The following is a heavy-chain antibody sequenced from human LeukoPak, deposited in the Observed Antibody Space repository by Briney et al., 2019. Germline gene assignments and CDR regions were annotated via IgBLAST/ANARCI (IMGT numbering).Heavy chain of an antibody. V-gene: IGHV4-59*08. CDR1: GGSFSGYY. J-gene: IGHJ4*02. CDR2: VYDNGNT. Sequence: PSETLSLTCAVYGGSFSGYYWSWSRQPPGKGLEWIGYVYDNGNTNYNPSLKSRVTILVDTSKNQFSLKLTSLTAADTAVYYCARVRGRDGYFDYWGQGALVTVSS. CDR3: ARVRGRDGYFDY. D-gene: IGHD3-10*01.